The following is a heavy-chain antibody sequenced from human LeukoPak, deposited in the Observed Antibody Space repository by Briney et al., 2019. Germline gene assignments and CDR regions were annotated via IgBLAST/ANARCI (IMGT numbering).Heavy chain of an antibody. V-gene: IGHV3-23*01. J-gene: IGHJ4*02. Sequence: PGGSLRLSCAASGFTFSSYSMSWVRQAPGKGLEWVSAITYSGKYTDYADSVKGRFTISRDNSKNTLYLQMSSLRADDTAVYFCAKRSSGTSGYFDSWGQGTLVTVSS. CDR2: ITYSGKYT. CDR3: AKRSSGTSGYFDS. D-gene: IGHD6-25*01. CDR1: GFTFSSYS.